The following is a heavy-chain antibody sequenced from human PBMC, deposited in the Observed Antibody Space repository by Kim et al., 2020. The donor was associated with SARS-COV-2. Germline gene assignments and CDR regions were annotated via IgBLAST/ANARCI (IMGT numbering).Heavy chain of an antibody. V-gene: IGHV3-23*01. J-gene: IGHJ4*02. CDR2: SGTGGSI. CDR3: AKRLDY. Sequence: SGTGGSIYYADSVTGRFNISRDTSKNTLYLHMNRLRAEDTAVYYCAKRLDYWGQRTLVTVSS.